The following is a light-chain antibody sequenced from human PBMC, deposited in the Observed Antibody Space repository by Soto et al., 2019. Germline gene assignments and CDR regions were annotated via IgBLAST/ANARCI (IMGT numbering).Light chain of an antibody. CDR3: SSYTSSSILHVV. Sequence: QSVLTQPASVSGSPGQSITISCTGTSSDVGGYNYVSWYQQHPGKAPKLMIYDVSNRPSGVSNRFSGSKSGDTASLTISGLQAEDEADYYCSSYTSSSILHVVFCGGTKLTVL. V-gene: IGLV2-14*01. CDR1: SSDVGGYNY. J-gene: IGLJ2*01. CDR2: DVS.